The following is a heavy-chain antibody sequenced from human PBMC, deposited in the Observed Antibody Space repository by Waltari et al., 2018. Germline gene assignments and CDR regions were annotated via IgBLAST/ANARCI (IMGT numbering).Heavy chain of an antibody. J-gene: IGHJ4*02. Sequence: EVHLEESGGGLVQHGGSLRLSCAASGFTFSSYDMNWVRQAPGKGLEWVSYIGTTSGDISYADSVKGRFTISRDNAKNSLSLQMSSLRAEDTAVYYCTRDPVGSEDFDYWGQGVLVTVSS. CDR3: TRDPVGSEDFDY. CDR2: IGTTSGDI. V-gene: IGHV3-21*04. D-gene: IGHD1-26*01. CDR1: GFTFSSYD.